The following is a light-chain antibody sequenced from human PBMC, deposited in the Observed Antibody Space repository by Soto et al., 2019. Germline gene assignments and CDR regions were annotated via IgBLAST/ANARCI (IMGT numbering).Light chain of an antibody. Sequence: DIQMTQSPYTLSASVGDRVTITCRASQGISTWLAWYQQKPGTAPKLLIYDASSLESGVPSRFSGSGSVTEFTVRISSLQPDDYETDYYQQYSSYSRSCGQGTKVDIK. CDR2: DAS. V-gene: IGKV1-5*01. J-gene: IGKJ1*01. CDR3: QQYSSYSRS. CDR1: QGISTW.